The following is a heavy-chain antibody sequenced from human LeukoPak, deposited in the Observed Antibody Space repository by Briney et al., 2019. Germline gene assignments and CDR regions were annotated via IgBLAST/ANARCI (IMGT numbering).Heavy chain of an antibody. V-gene: IGHV3-15*01. J-gene: IGHJ3*02. CDR3: TTVSTLVVVAATPPDDAFDI. D-gene: IGHD2-15*01. Sequence: GGSLRLSCAASGFTFSNAWMSWVRQAPGKGLEWVGRIKSKTDGGTTDYAAPVKGRFTISRDDSKNTLYLQMNSLKTEDTAVYYCTTVSTLVVVAATPPDDAFDIWGQGTMVTVSS. CDR2: IKSKTDGGTT. CDR1: GFTFSNAW.